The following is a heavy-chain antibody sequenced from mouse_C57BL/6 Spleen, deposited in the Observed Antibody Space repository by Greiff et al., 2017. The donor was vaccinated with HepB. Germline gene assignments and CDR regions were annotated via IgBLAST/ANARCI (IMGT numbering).Heavy chain of an antibody. CDR3: AREIRRYYAMDY. Sequence: QVQLQQPGAELVKPGASVKLSCKASGYTFTSYWMQWVKQRPGQGLEWIGEIDPSDSYTNYNQKFKGKATLTVDTSSSTAYMQLSSLTSEDSAVYYCAREIRRYYAMDYWGQGTSVTVSS. J-gene: IGHJ4*01. CDR1: GYTFTSYW. V-gene: IGHV1-50*01. D-gene: IGHD3-2*02. CDR2: IDPSDSYT.